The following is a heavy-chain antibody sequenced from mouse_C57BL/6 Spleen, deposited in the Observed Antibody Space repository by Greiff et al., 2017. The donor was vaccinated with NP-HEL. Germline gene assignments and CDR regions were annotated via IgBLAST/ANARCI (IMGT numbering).Heavy chain of an antibody. Sequence: QVQLKESGAELVMPGASVKLSCKASGYTFTSYWMHWVKQRPGQGLEWIGEIDPSDSYTNYNQKFKGKSTLTVDKSSSTAYMQLSSLTSEDSAVYYCARMLDPYYAMDYWGQGTSVTVSS. J-gene: IGHJ4*01. CDR2: IDPSDSYT. CDR1: GYTFTSYW. V-gene: IGHV1-69*01. CDR3: ARMLDPYYAMDY.